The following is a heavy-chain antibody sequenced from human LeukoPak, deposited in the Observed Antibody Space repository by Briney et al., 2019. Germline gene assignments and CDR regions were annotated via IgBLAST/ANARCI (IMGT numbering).Heavy chain of an antibody. V-gene: IGHV4-4*07. J-gene: IGHJ5*02. CDR3: TRGDYYDGGGRNWFDP. Sequence: VTPSETLSLTCTVSGGSMSSYYWSFIRQPAGKELEWIGRITTSGTTYYNPSLKTRLTMSVDTSKNQFSLNLISVTAADTAMYYCTRGDYYDGGGRNWFDPWGQGTLVTDSS. CDR2: ITTSGTT. CDR1: GGSMSSYY. D-gene: IGHD3-16*01.